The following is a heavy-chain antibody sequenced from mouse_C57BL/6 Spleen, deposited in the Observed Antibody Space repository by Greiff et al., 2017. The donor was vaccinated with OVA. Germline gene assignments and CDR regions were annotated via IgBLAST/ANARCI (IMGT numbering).Heavy chain of an antibody. D-gene: IGHD1-1*01. V-gene: IGHV8-8*01. Sequence: QVTLKVCGPGILQPSQTLSLTCSFSGFSLSTFGMGVGWIRQPSGKGLEWLAHIWWDDDKYYNPALKSRLTNSEDTSQNQVFLKIANVDTAGTAIYYCARVNDAYYCGISYWYFDVWGTGTTVTVSS. CDR1: GFSLSTFGMG. J-gene: IGHJ1*03. CDR2: IWWDDDK. CDR3: ARVNDAYYCGISYWYFDV.